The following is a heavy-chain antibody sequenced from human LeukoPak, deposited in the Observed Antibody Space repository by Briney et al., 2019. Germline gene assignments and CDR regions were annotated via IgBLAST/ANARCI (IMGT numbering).Heavy chain of an antibody. D-gene: IGHD6-13*01. V-gene: IGHV1-46*01. CDR1: GYTFTGYY. CDR2: INPSGGTT. CDR3: ASSGEYSSSWSNWFDP. Sequence: ASVKVSCKASGYTFTGYYMHWVRQAPGQGLEWMGWINPSGGTTRYAQKFQGRVTMTRDLSTSTDYMELSSLRSDDTAVYYCASSGEYSSSWSNWFDPWGQGTLVTVSS. J-gene: IGHJ5*02.